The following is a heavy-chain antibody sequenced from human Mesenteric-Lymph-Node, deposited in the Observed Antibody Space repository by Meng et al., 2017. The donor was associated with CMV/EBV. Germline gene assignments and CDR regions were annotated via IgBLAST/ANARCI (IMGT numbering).Heavy chain of an antibody. V-gene: IGHV4-34*01. CDR2: INHSGST. D-gene: IGHD4-23*01. J-gene: IGHJ4*02. CDR3: ARHQRWLKSEGGFNY. Sequence: QGQLQRWGAGLLKPSETLSLTCAVYGGSFSGYYWSWIRQPPGKGLEWIGEINHSGSTNYNPSLKSRVTISVDTSKNQFSLKLSSVTAADTAVYYCARHQRWLKSEGGFNYWGQGTLVTVSS. CDR1: GGSFSGYY.